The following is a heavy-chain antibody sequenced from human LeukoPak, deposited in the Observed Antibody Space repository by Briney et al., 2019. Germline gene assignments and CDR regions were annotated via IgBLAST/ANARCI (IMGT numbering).Heavy chain of an antibody. Sequence: GGSLRLSCAASGFTFSDYSMNWVRQATGKGLEWVSYISSIGATIYYADSVKGRFTISRDNAKNSLYLQMNSLRAEDTAVYYCARFPGRNYYDSSGLDYWGQGTLVTVSS. J-gene: IGHJ4*02. CDR2: ISSIGATI. CDR1: GFTFSDYS. D-gene: IGHD3-22*01. V-gene: IGHV3-48*01. CDR3: ARFPGRNYYDSSGLDY.